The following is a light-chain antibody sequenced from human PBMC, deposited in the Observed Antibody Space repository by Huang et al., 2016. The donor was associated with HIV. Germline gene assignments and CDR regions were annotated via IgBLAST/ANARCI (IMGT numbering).Light chain of an antibody. CDR3: QQANMYPRS. Sequence: IQLTQSPSSVSASEGDTVRITCRASQDISSWLAWYQQKPREAPTLLIHSTSILQSGVPSRFNGSGSGTDFFLTINSLRPDDFATSYCQQANMYPRSFGQGTRLDIK. CDR2: STS. CDR1: QDISSW. V-gene: IGKV1-12*01. J-gene: IGKJ5*01.